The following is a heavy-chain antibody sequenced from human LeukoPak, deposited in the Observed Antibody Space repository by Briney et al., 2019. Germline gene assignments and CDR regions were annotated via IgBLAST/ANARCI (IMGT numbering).Heavy chain of an antibody. J-gene: IGHJ3*02. CDR1: SVSISNRSYY. CDR3: ARAGGSTKNAFDI. V-gene: IGHV4-39*07. Sequence: SETLSLTCTVSSVSISNRSYYWGRIRQHPGTGLEWIGYIYHSGSTYYNPSLKSRVTISVDRSKNQFSLKLSSVTAADTAVYYCARAGGSTKNAFDIWGQGTMVTVSS. CDR2: IYHSGST. D-gene: IGHD3-16*01.